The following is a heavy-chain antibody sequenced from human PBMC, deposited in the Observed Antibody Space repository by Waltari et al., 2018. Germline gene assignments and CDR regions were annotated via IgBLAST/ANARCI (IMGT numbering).Heavy chain of an antibody. CDR2: INGGNANT. J-gene: IGHJ4*02. V-gene: IGHV1-3*01. CDR3: ATNAATYYDFWSGYAD. CDR1: GYSFTTYP. D-gene: IGHD3-3*01. Sequence: QVQLVQSGAEVKKPGASVQVSCTASGYSFTTYPMCWVRQAPGQRPEWMGCINGGNANTKYSQKFQGRVTITRDTSATTAYMEVSSLRFEDTAVYYCATNAATYYDFWSGYADWGQGTLVTVSS.